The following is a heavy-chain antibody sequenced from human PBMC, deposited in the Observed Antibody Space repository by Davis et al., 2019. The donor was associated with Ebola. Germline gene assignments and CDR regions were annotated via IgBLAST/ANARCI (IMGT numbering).Heavy chain of an antibody. J-gene: IGHJ5*02. CDR1: GGSFSGYY. D-gene: IGHD3-22*01. CDR2: INHSGST. Sequence: MPGGSLRLSCAVYGGSFSGYYWSWIRQPPGKGLEWIGEINHSGSTYYNPSLKSRVTISVDRAKNQFSLKLSSVTAADTAVYYCAGNTYYYDSSGYMTGMFDPWGQGTLVTVSS. CDR3: AGNTYYYDSSGYMTGMFDP. V-gene: IGHV4-34*01.